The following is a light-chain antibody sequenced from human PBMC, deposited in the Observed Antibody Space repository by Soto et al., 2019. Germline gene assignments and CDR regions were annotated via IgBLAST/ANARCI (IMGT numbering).Light chain of an antibody. J-gene: IGKJ4*01. Sequence: DIVMTQSPLSLPVTPGEPASISCRSSQSLLYSNGYNYLDWYLQKPGQSPQLLIYLGSSRASGVPDRFSGSGSGTDFTLKISRVEAEYVGVYYCMQALHTPLTFGGGTRVEIK. CDR1: QSLLYSNGYNY. CDR2: LGS. CDR3: MQALHTPLT. V-gene: IGKV2-28*01.